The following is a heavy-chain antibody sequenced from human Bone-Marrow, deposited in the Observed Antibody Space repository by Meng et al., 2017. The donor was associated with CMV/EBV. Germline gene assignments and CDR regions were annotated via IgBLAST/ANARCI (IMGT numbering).Heavy chain of an antibody. CDR1: GYTFTGYY. CDR2: MNPNSGNT. V-gene: IGHV1-8*02. CDR3: ARGRNQLLWVYYYYGMDV. D-gene: IGHD2-2*01. J-gene: IGHJ6*02. Sequence: ASVKVSCKASGYTFTGYYMHWVRQAPGQGLEWMGWMNPNSGNTGYAQKFQGRVTMTRNTSISTAYMELSSLRSEDTAVYYWARGRNQLLWVYYYYGMDVWGQGTTVTVSS.